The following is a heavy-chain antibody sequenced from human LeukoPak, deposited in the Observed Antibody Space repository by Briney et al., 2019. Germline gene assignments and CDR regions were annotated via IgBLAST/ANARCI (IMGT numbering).Heavy chain of an antibody. CDR1: GFSFSGAW. Sequence: GWSLRLSCEASGFSFSGAWMAWVRQAPRKGLEWVATIKNDGSDKYYVDSVKGRFTISRDNSKNTLYLEMSRLRADDTAVYYCAKGKDFNGYYVDSWGQGTLVTVSS. CDR2: IKNDGSDK. D-gene: IGHD3-3*01. CDR3: AKGKDFNGYYVDS. V-gene: IGHV3-7*03. J-gene: IGHJ4*02.